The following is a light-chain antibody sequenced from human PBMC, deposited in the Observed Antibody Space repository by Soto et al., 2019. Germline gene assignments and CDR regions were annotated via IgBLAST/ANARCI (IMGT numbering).Light chain of an antibody. V-gene: IGLV3-1*01. Sequence: SYELTQPPSVSVSPGQTASITCSGDKLGDKYASWYQQKPGQSPVLVIYQDNKRPSGIPERFSGSNSGNTATLTISGTQAMDEADYYCQAWDSSTVIFGGGTKLTVL. CDR3: QAWDSSTVI. CDR1: KLGDKY. CDR2: QDN. J-gene: IGLJ2*01.